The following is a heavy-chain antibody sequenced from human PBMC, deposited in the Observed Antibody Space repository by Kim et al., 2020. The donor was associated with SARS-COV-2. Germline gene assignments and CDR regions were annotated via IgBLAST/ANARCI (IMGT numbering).Heavy chain of an antibody. V-gene: IGHV3-11*01. CDR2: MSSMSSFGTTI. CDR3: ARRYCSGGSCYPYFDS. Sequence: GGSLRLSCAASGFTFSDYYMSWIRQAPGKGLEWVSYMSSMSSFGTTIYYADSVKGRFTISRDNAKNSLYLQMNSLRAEDTAVYYCARRYCSGGSCYPYFDSWGQGTLVTVSS. J-gene: IGHJ4*02. D-gene: IGHD2-15*01. CDR1: GFTFSDYY.